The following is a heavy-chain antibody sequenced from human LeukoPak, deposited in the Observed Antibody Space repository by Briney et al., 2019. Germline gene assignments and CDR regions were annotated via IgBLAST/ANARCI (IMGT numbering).Heavy chain of an antibody. Sequence: ASVKVSCKASGYTFTSYGISWVRQAPGQGLEWTGWISGYNGNTNYAQKLQGRVTMTTDTSTSTAYLDLRSLRSDDTAMYYCARDEGRYSGGYYPNWFDPWGQGTLVTVSS. D-gene: IGHD3-22*01. CDR2: ISGYNGNT. CDR3: ARDEGRYSGGYYPNWFDP. J-gene: IGHJ5*02. V-gene: IGHV1-18*01. CDR1: GYTFTSYG.